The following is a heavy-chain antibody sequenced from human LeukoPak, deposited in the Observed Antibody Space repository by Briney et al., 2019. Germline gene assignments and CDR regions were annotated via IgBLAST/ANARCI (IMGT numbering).Heavy chain of an antibody. J-gene: IGHJ4*02. V-gene: IGHV4-31*03. CDR2: IYYSGST. CDR3: ARSNRVGATADY. D-gene: IGHD1-26*01. Sequence: SETLSLTCTVFGGSISGAHYYWTWIRQHPGKGLEWIGYIYYSGSTYYSSSLKSRLTISVDTSKNQFSLKLASVTAADTAVYYCARSNRVGATADYWGQGTLVTVSS. CDR1: GGSISGAHYY.